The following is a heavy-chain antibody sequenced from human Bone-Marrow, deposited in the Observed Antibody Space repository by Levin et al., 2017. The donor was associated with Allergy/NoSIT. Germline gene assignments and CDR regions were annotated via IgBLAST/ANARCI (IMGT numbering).Heavy chain of an antibody. D-gene: IGHD2-15*01. J-gene: IGHJ5*02. V-gene: IGHV3-48*02. Sequence: LSLTCAAPRFTFSGYSMDWVRQAPGKGLEWVSYISVSGNTIHYADSVKGRFTISRDDAKDSLYLQMNSLRDEDTAVYYCARDIGHHEDKFDRWGQGTLVTVSS. CDR2: ISVSGNTI. CDR1: RFTFSGYS. CDR3: ARDIGHHEDKFDR.